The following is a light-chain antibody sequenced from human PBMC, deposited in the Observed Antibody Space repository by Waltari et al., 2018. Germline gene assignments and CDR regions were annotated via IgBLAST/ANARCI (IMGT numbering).Light chain of an antibody. V-gene: IGLV1-36*01. CDR2: YDD. Sequence: QSVLTQPPSVSEAPKQRVTISCSGSSSNIGNNAVNWYQQLPGKSPKLLIYYDDLLSSGVSDRFSGSKSGTSASLAISVLQSEDEADYYCAVWDDTVSGYVFGSGTKVTVL. CDR1: SSNIGNNA. CDR3: AVWDDTVSGYV. J-gene: IGLJ1*01.